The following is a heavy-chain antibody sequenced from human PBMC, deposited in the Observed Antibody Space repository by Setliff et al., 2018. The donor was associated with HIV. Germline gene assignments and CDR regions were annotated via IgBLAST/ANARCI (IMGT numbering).Heavy chain of an antibody. CDR3: ARNSQKGIQPLLLAS. CDR2: IYYTGST. D-gene: IGHD1-1*01. J-gene: IGHJ4*02. V-gene: IGHV4-59*02. CDR1: DDSGSTFY. Sequence: SETLSLTCTVSDDSGSTFYWNWIRQPPGKGLEWIGYIYYTGSTSYNPSFRSRVTISVDTSKNQFSLMLDSVTAADTAVYYCARNSQKGIQPLLLASWGPGTLVTVPQ.